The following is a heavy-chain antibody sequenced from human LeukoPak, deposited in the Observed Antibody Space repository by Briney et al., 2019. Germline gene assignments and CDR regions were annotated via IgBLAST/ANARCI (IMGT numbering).Heavy chain of an antibody. CDR3: AKAHTMGYYDSSGLRGPLDY. V-gene: IGHV3-9*01. D-gene: IGHD3-22*01. Sequence: PEGSLRLSCAASGFTFDDYAMHWVRQAPGKGLEWVSGISWNSGSIGYADSVKGRFTISRDNAKNSLYLQMNSLRAEDTALYYCAKAHTMGYYDSSGLRGPLDYWGQGTLVTVSS. J-gene: IGHJ4*02. CDR1: GFTFDDYA. CDR2: ISWNSGSI.